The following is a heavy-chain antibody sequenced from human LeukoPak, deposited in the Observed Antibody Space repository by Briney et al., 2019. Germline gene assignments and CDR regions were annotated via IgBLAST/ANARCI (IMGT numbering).Heavy chain of an antibody. V-gene: IGHV4-39*01. Sequence: PSETLSLTCTISGGSISSPSSYRGWIRQPPGKGLEWIGSFYYSGSTYYNPSLKTRVTISVDTSKNQFSLKLSSVTAADTAVYYCARHQYYGSGSYLGWFDPWGQGTLVTVSS. J-gene: IGHJ5*02. CDR2: FYYSGST. CDR3: ARHQYYGSGSYLGWFDP. CDR1: GGSISSPSSY. D-gene: IGHD3-10*01.